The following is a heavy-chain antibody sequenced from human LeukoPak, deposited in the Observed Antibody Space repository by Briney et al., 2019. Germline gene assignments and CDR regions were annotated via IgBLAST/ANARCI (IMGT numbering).Heavy chain of an antibody. CDR2: IYYSGST. V-gene: IGHV4-39*01. CDR1: GGSISSSSYY. Sequence: SETLSLTCTVSGGSISSSSYYWGWIRQPPGKGLGWIVSIYYSGSTYYNPSLKSRFTISVDTSKNQFSLKLSSVTAADTAVYYCASRSPFRYCSGGSCHTFDYWGQGTLVTVSS. D-gene: IGHD2-15*01. CDR3: ASRSPFRYCSGGSCHTFDY. J-gene: IGHJ4*02.